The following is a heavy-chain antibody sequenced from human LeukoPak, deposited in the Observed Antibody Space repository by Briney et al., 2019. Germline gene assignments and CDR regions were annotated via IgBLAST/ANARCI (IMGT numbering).Heavy chain of an antibody. CDR2: ISYDGSNK. D-gene: IGHD1-26*01. V-gene: IGHV3-30-3*01. Sequence: HSGGSLRLSCAASGFTFSSYAMHWVSQAPGEGLEWVAVISYDGSNKYYADSVKGRFTISRDNSKNTLYLQMNSLRAEDTAVYYCARGGIVGPTSYFYYGMDVWGEGTTVTVSS. CDR3: ARGGIVGPTSYFYYGMDV. J-gene: IGHJ6*04. CDR1: GFTFSSYA.